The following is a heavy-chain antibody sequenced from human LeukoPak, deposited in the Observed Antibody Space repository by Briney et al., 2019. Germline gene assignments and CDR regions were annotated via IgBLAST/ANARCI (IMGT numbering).Heavy chain of an antibody. Sequence: ASVKVSCKASGYTFTGDYMHWVRQAPGQGLEWMGWINPNSGGTNYAQKFQGRVTMTRDTSISTAYMELSRLRSDDTAVYYCAREQGYYDSSGYYPDYWGQGTLVTVSS. D-gene: IGHD3-22*01. CDR1: GYTFTGDY. J-gene: IGHJ4*02. V-gene: IGHV1-2*02. CDR2: INPNSGGT. CDR3: AREQGYYDSSGYYPDY.